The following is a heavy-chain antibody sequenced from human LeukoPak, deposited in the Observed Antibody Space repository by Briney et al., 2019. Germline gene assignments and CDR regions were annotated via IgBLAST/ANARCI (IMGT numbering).Heavy chain of an antibody. D-gene: IGHD3-10*01. CDR2: ISSNGGST. J-gene: IGHJ4*02. V-gene: IGHV3-64*01. CDR1: GFTFSSYA. CDR3: ARGRQVYSSEFDY. Sequence: GGSLRLSCAASGFTFSSYAMHWVRQAPGKGLEYVSAISSNGGSTYYANSVKGRFTISRDNSKNTLYLQMGSLRAEDMAVYYCARGRQVYSSEFDYWGQGTLVTVSS.